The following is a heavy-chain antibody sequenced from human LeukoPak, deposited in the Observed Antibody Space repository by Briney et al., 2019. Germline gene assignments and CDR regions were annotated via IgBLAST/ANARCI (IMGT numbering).Heavy chain of an antibody. Sequence: PGGSLRLSCAASGFTFSSYGMHWVRQAPGKGLEWVAFIRYDGSNKYYADSVKGRFTISRDNSKNTLYLQMNSLRAEDTAVYYCAKDGVTGHDAFDIWGQGTMVTVSS. V-gene: IGHV3-30*02. CDR3: AKDGVTGHDAFDI. J-gene: IGHJ3*02. CDR1: GFTFSSYG. CDR2: IRYDGSNK. D-gene: IGHD3-10*01.